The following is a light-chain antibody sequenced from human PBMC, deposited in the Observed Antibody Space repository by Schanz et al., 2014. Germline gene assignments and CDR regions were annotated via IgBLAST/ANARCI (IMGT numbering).Light chain of an antibody. V-gene: IGLV2-14*01. J-gene: IGLJ2*01. CDR2: DVS. CDR3: SSYTSSSTVV. Sequence: QSVLTQPASVSGSPGQSITISCTGTSSDVGGYNYVSWYQQHPGKAPKLMIYDVSNRPSGVSNRFSGSKSAYTASLTISGLQAEDEADYYCSSYTSSSTVVFGGGTKLTVL. CDR1: SSDVGGYNY.